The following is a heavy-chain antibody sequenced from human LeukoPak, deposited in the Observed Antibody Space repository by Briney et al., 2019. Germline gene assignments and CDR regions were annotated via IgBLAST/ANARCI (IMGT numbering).Heavy chain of an antibody. CDR3: ARVVAYCGGDCYRWSFDY. Sequence: SETLSLTCTVSGGSISSHYWSWIRQPPGKGLEWIGYIYYSGSTNYNPSLKSRVTISLDTSKNQFSLKLSSVTAADTAVYYCARVVAYCGGDCYRWSFDYWGQGTLVTVSS. CDR1: GGSISSHY. V-gene: IGHV4-59*11. CDR2: IYYSGST. D-gene: IGHD2-21*02. J-gene: IGHJ4*02.